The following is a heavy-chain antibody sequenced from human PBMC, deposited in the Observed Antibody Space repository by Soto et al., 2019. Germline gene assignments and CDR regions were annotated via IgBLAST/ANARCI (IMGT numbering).Heavy chain of an antibody. CDR3: AKDRGEEGLKFLEWFGGMDV. CDR2: IKSDGTT. CDR1: GFPFSSTD. D-gene: IGHD3-3*01. Sequence: PGGSLRLSCAASGFPFSSTDMSWVRQAPGKGLEWVSHIKSDGTTSYADSVEGRFTVSRDDAKNTFYLQMNSLRAEDTAVYYCAKDRGEEGLKFLEWFGGMDVWGHGTTVTVSS. V-gene: IGHV3-74*01. J-gene: IGHJ6*02.